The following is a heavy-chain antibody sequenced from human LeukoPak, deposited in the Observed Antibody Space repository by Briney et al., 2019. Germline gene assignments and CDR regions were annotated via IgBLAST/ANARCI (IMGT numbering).Heavy chain of an antibody. CDR3: ARYFGGDSGY. V-gene: IGHV3-48*02. CDR2: ISSSTTI. D-gene: IGHD2-21*02. Sequence: PGGSLRLSCAASGFTFSAYPMNWVRQAPGKGLEWISYISSSTTIYYAGSVKGRFTISRDNAKNSLYLQMNSLRDDDTAVYYCARYFGGDSGYWGQGTLVTVSS. CDR1: GFTFSAYP. J-gene: IGHJ4*02.